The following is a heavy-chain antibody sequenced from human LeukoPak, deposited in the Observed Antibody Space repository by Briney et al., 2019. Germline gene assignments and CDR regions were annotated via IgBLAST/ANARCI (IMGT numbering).Heavy chain of an antibody. V-gene: IGHV1-3*01. CDR2: INAGNGNT. CDR3: ARDLLVRGVIILFGY. Sequence: GASVKVSCKASGYTFTSYAMHWVRQAPGQRREWMGWINAGNGNTKYSQKFQGRVTITRDTSASTAYMELSSLRSEDTAVYYCARDLLVRGVIILFGYWGQGTLVTVSS. CDR1: GYTFTSYA. J-gene: IGHJ4*02. D-gene: IGHD3-10*01.